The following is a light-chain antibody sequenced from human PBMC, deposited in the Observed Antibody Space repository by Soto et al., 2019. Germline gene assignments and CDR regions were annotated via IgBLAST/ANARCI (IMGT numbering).Light chain of an antibody. CDR2: EVS. Sequence: QSALTQPASVSGSPGQSITISCSGTSSDVDDYNYVSWYQQHPGKAPKLMIYEVSQRLSGVSNRFSGSNSGYTASLTISGLQDEDEADYYCTSSLSNSVVVFGGGTKLTVL. V-gene: IGLV2-14*01. J-gene: IGLJ3*02. CDR1: SSDVDDYNY. CDR3: TSSLSNSVVV.